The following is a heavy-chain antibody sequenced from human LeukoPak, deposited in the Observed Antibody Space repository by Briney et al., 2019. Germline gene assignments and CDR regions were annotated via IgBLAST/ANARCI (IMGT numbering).Heavy chain of an antibody. Sequence: SPSETLSLTCAVYGGSFSGYYWSWIRQPPGKGLEWIGEINHSGSTNYNPSLKSRVTISVDTSKNQFSLKLSSVTAADTAVYYCARGRRGNPFDYWGQGTLVTVSS. V-gene: IGHV4-34*01. CDR1: GGSFSGYY. D-gene: IGHD4-23*01. CDR2: INHSGST. CDR3: ARGRRGNPFDY. J-gene: IGHJ4*02.